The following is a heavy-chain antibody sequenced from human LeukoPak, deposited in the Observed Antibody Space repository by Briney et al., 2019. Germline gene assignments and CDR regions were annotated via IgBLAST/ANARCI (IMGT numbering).Heavy chain of an antibody. CDR2: INPSGGST. CDR1: GYTFTSYY. J-gene: IGHJ5*02. CDR3: AKAGSTTRTYNCFDP. Sequence: ASVKVSCKASGYTFTSYYMHWVRQAPGQGLEWMGIINPSGGSTSYAQKFQGRVTMTRDTSTSTVYMELSSLRSEDTAVYSCAKAGSTTRTYNCFDPWGQGTLVTVSS. V-gene: IGHV1-46*01. D-gene: IGHD2-2*01.